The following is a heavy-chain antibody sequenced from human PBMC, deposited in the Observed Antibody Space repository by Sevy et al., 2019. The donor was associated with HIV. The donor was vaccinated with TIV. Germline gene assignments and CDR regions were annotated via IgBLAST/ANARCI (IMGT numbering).Heavy chain of an antibody. Sequence: GGSLRLSCAASGFTSSTYAMNWVRQAPGKGLEWVSSISTNGRSAYYTDSVEGRFTISRDNSKNTLYLQMNSLRADDTAVYYCAKGYCSGGSCPRDYYYYGMDVWGQGTTVTVSS. CDR3: AKGYCSGGSCPRDYYYYGMDV. D-gene: IGHD2-15*01. V-gene: IGHV3-23*01. J-gene: IGHJ6*02. CDR1: GFTSSTYA. CDR2: ISTNGRSA.